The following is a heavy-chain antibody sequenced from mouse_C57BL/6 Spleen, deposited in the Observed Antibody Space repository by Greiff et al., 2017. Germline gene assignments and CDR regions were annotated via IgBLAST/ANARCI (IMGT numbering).Heavy chain of an antibody. CDR2: ISSGGSYT. V-gene: IGHV5-6*01. J-gene: IGHJ2*01. CDR1: GFTFSSYG. Sequence: EVKLMESGGDLVKPGGSLKLSCAASGFTFSSYGMSWVRQTPDKRLEWVATISSGGSYTYYPDSVKGRFTISRDNAKNTLYLQMSSLKSEDTAMYYCARHDYDAYYFDYWGQGTTLTVSS. CDR3: ARHDYDAYYFDY. D-gene: IGHD2-4*01.